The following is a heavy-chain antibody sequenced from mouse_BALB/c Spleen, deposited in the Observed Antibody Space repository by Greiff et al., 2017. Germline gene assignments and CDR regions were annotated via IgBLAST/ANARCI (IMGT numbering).Heavy chain of an antibody. V-gene: IGHV5-9*03. J-gene: IGHJ3*01. CDR1: GFTFSSYT. Sequence: DVKLVESGGGLVKPGGSLKLSCAASGFTFSSYTMSWVRQTPEKRLEWVATISSGGGNTYYPDSVKGRFTISRDNAKNNLYLQMSSLRSEDTALYYCARSGGNYAWFAYWGQGTLVTVSA. CDR3: ARSGGNYAWFAY. CDR2: ISSGGGNT. D-gene: IGHD2-1*01.